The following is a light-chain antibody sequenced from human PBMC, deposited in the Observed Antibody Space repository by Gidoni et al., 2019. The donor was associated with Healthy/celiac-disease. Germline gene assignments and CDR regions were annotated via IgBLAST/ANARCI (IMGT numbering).Light chain of an antibody. CDR2: LGS. V-gene: IGKV2-28*01. CDR1: QSLLHSNGYNY. J-gene: IGKJ3*01. CDR3: MQALQAPRT. Sequence: DIVMTQFPPSLPVTPPEPASISCRSSQSLLHSNGYNYLDWYLQKPGQSPQLRIYLGSNRASGVPDRFSGSGSGTDFTLKISKVEAEDVGVYYCMQALQAPRTFGPGTKVDIK.